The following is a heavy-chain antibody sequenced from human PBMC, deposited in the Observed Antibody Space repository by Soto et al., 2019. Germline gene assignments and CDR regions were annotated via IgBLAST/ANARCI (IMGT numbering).Heavy chain of an antibody. CDR1: GGAVTSGTDY. D-gene: IGHD3-22*01. V-gene: IGHV4-61*01. Sequence: SETLSLTCTISGGAVTSGTDYWSWIRQPPGKGLEWIGYIYYSGSTHYNPSLKGRVTISLGTSTNQFSLKLSSVTAADTAVYFCARGDTSGYNWFDPWGQGTLVTVSS. J-gene: IGHJ5*02. CDR2: IYYSGST. CDR3: ARGDTSGYNWFDP.